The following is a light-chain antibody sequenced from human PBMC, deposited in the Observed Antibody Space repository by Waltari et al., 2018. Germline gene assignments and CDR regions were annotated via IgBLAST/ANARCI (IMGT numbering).Light chain of an antibody. Sequence: QSVLTQPPSVSGTPGPSVTLSCSRRRFNIGSHSVRWFQQLRGVAPKFLIHKHDQRPSGVPDRFSASKSGTSASLAISGLQAEDEAVYYCATWDDSLNGRVFGGGTQLTV. CDR2: KHD. J-gene: IGLJ3*02. CDR3: ATWDDSLNGRV. CDR1: RFNIGSHS. V-gene: IGLV1-44*01.